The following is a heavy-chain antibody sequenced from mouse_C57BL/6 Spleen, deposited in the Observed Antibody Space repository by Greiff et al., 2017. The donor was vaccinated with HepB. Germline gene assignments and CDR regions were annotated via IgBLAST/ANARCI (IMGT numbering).Heavy chain of an antibody. J-gene: IGHJ1*03. CDR3: ATPPGYGGYFDV. Sequence: EVQRVESGGGLVKPGGSLKLSCAASGFTFSDYGMHWVRQAPEKGLEWVAYISSGSSTIYYADTVKGRFTISRDNAKNTLFLQMTSLRSEDTAMYYCATPPGYGGYFDVWGTGTTVTVSS. V-gene: IGHV5-17*01. CDR1: GFTFSDYG. CDR2: ISSGSSTI. D-gene: IGHD1-2*01.